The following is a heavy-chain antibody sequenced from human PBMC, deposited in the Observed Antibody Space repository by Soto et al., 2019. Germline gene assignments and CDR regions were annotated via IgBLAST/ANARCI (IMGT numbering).Heavy chain of an antibody. CDR1: GFTFSSYA. CDR2: ISGSGVST. J-gene: IGHJ4*02. Sequence: EVQLLESGGGLVQPGGSLRLSCAASGFTFSSYAMSWVRQAPGKGLEWVSGISGSGVSTYYADSVKGRFTISRDNSKNTLYLQMKSLRAEDTAVYYCAKDPRIVVVVAAPGNWGQGTLVTVSS. CDR3: AKDPRIVVVVAAPGN. V-gene: IGHV3-23*01. D-gene: IGHD2-15*01.